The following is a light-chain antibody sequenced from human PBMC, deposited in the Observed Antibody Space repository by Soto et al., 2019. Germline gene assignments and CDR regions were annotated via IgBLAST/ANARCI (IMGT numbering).Light chain of an antibody. CDR3: QQYNDWRQYT. CDR1: QSLNND. CDR2: AAS. V-gene: IGKV3-15*01. J-gene: IGKJ2*01. Sequence: EIILTQSPVTLSVSPGERATLSCRASQSLNNDLAWYQHKPGQSPRLLIYAASSRATGVPARFSGSGSGTEFTLTISGLQSEDFAVYYCQQYNDWRQYTFGQGTRL.